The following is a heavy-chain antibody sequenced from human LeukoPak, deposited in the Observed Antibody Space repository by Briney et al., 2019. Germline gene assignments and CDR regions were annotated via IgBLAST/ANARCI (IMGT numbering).Heavy chain of an antibody. J-gene: IGHJ6*03. Sequence: GGSLRLSCAASGFTVSSNYMSWVRQAPGKGLECVSVFYSGGDTYYADSVKGRFAISRDNSKNTLYLQMNSLRAEDTAVYYCARPSSEYDFWSGYAANYYYYYMDVWGKGTTVTVSS. V-gene: IGHV3-66*04. CDR3: ARPSSEYDFWSGYAANYYYYYMDV. CDR1: GFTVSSNY. D-gene: IGHD3-3*01. CDR2: FYSGGDT.